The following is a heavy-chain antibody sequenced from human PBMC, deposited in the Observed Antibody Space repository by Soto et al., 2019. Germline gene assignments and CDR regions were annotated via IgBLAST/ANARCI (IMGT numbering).Heavy chain of an antibody. J-gene: IGHJ6*02. D-gene: IGHD3-3*01. Sequence: EVQLLESGGGLVQPGGSLRLSCAASGFTFSSYAMSWVRQAPGKGLEWVSAISGSGGSTYYADSVKGRFTISRDNSKNTLYVQMNSLRAEERAVYYWSKDTPGDYDFWSGYYFRSDYYYYGMDGWGQGTTVTVSS. V-gene: IGHV3-23*01. CDR1: GFTFSSYA. CDR2: ISGSGGST. CDR3: SKDTPGDYDFWSGYYFRSDYYYYGMDG.